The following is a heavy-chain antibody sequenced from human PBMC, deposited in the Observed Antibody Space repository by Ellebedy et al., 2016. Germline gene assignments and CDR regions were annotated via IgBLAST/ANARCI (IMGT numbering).Heavy chain of an antibody. CDR1: GYTFTSYY. D-gene: IGHD2-15*01. CDR2: INPSGGST. J-gene: IGHJ4*02. Sequence: ASVKVSCXASGYTFTSYYMHWVRQAPGQGLEWMGIINPSGGSTSYAQKFQGRVTMTRDTSTSTVYMELSSLRSEDTAVYYCAREGYCSGGSCYQQVDYWGQGTLVTVSS. V-gene: IGHV1-46*01. CDR3: AREGYCSGGSCYQQVDY.